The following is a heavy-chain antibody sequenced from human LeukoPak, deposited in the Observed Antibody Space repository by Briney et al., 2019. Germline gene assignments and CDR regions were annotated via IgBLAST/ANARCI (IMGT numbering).Heavy chain of an antibody. CDR3: SSRSTVRSDDAFDI. V-gene: IGHV1-69*13. D-gene: IGHD5/OR15-5a*01. J-gene: IGHJ3*02. Sequence: SVKVSCKASGGTFSSYAISWVRQAPGQGLGWMGGIIPIFGTANYAQKFQGRVTITADESTTTAYMELSSLRSEDTAVYYCSSRSTVRSDDAFDIWGQGTTVTVSS. CDR2: IIPIFGTA. CDR1: GGTFSSYA.